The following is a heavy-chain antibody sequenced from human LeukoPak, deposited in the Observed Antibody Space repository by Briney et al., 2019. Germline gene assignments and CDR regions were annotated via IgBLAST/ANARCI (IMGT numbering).Heavy chain of an antibody. CDR2: IKQDGNEK. CDR3: ARLMGERSLFDY. D-gene: IGHD1-26*01. Sequence: GGSLRLSCAASGFTFSSCWMTWVRQAPGKGLEWVANIKQDGNEKYYVDSVKGRFSISRDNAKNSVYLQMNSLRAEDTAVYYCARLMGERSLFDYWGRGVLVTVSS. V-gene: IGHV3-7*02. J-gene: IGHJ4*02. CDR1: GFTFSSCW.